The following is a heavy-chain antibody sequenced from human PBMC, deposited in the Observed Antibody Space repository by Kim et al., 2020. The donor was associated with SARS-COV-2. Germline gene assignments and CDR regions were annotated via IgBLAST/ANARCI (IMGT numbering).Heavy chain of an antibody. CDR3: AREAGTQIYSYGLDY. Sequence: PSLKSRVTISVDTSKNQFSLKLSSVTAADTAVYYCAREAGTQIYSYGLDYWGQGTLVTVSS. J-gene: IGHJ4*02. D-gene: IGHD5-18*01. V-gene: IGHV4-39*07.